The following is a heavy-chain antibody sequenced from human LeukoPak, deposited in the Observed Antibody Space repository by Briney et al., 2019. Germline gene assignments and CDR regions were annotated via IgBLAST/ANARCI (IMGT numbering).Heavy chain of an antibody. D-gene: IGHD6-13*01. CDR3: AREISIAAAGLFDY. Sequence: GGSLRLSCAASGFTFSSYWMHWVRQAPGKGLMWVSRINSDGSSTSYADSVKGRFTISRDNAKNTLYLQMNSLRAEDTAVYYCAREISIAAAGLFDYWGQGTLVTVSS. J-gene: IGHJ4*02. CDR1: GFTFSSYW. CDR2: INSDGSST. V-gene: IGHV3-74*01.